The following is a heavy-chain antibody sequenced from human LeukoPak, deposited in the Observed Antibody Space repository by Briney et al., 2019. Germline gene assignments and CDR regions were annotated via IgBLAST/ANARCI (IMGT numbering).Heavy chain of an antibody. D-gene: IGHD3-9*01. Sequence: GGSLRLSCAASGFTFSSYAMSWVRQAPGKGLEWVSAISGSGGSTYYAGSVKGRFAISRDNSKNTLYLQMNSLRAEDTAVYYCAKDDYDMAHMDVWGKGTTVTVSS. CDR3: AKDDYDMAHMDV. V-gene: IGHV3-23*01. J-gene: IGHJ6*04. CDR1: GFTFSSYA. CDR2: ISGSGGST.